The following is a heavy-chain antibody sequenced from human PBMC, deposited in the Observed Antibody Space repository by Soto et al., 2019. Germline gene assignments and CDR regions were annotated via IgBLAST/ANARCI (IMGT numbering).Heavy chain of an antibody. D-gene: IGHD2-15*01. Sequence: ASVKVSCKASGCTFTGYYMHWVRQAPGQGLEWMGWINPNSGGTNYAQKFQGRVTMTRDTSISTAYMELSRLRSDDTAVYYCAVGYCSGGSCYSYNYWGQGTPVTVSS. V-gene: IGHV1-2*02. CDR1: GCTFTGYY. CDR2: INPNSGGT. J-gene: IGHJ4*02. CDR3: AVGYCSGGSCYSYNY.